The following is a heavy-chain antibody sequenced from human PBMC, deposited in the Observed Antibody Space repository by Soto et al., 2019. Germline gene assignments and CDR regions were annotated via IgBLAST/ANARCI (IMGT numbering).Heavy chain of an antibody. CDR1: GDSIGSYY. J-gene: IGHJ4*02. V-gene: IGHV4-4*07. Sequence: PSETLSLTCTVSGDSIGSYYWSWIRQPAGKGMEWIGRIHTTENTNYNPSLRSRVTMSVDTSNNQFSLILTSLTAADTAVYYCARALKSAAGLYLDSWGQGTLVTVS. D-gene: IGHD6-13*01. CDR2: IHTTENT. CDR3: ARALKSAAGLYLDS.